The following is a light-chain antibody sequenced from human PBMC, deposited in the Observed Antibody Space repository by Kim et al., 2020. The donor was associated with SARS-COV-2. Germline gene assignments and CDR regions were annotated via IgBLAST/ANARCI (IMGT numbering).Light chain of an antibody. CDR2: KAS. Sequence: ASVGDRVTISCRASQSIHIWLAWFQQKPGKAPRVLMYKASALESGVQSRFIGSGSGTEFTLTISSLQPDDSATYYCQQYDVHPETFGQGTKVDIK. J-gene: IGKJ1*01. CDR3: QQYDVHPET. CDR1: QSIHIW. V-gene: IGKV1-5*03.